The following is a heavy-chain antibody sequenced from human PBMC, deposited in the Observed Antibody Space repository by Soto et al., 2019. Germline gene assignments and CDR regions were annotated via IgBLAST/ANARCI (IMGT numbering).Heavy chain of an antibody. V-gene: IGHV4-59*01. D-gene: IGHD5-18*01. CDR1: GGSISSYY. J-gene: IGHJ4*02. Sequence: QVQLQESGPGLVKPSETLSLTCTVSGGSISSYYWSWIRQSPGKGLEWIGYIYYSGSTKYNPSLNSRVTLSVDTSKNQFSRKLSSVTAADTAVYYCARGRGDTAMAWYYWGQGTLVTVSS. CDR2: IYYSGST. CDR3: ARGRGDTAMAWYY.